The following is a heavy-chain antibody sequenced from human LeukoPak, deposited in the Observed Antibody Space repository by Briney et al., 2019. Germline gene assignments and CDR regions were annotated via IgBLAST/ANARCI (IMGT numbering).Heavy chain of an antibody. CDR2: MKEDGSQE. CDR3: ARYSYKHDC. CDR1: GFTVSGNY. D-gene: IGHD2-15*01. V-gene: IGHV3-7*01. Sequence: GGSLRLSCAASGFTVSGNYMSWVRQAPGKGLEWVANMKEDGSQETYVDSVKGRFTISRDNAKNSLYLQMNNVRAEDTAVYYCARYSYKHDCWGQGTLVTVSS. J-gene: IGHJ4*02.